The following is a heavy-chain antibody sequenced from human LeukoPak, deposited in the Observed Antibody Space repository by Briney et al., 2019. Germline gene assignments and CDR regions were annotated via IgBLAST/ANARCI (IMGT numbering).Heavy chain of an antibody. CDR2: IYYSGST. Sequence: SETLSLTCTVSGGSISSSSYYWGWLRQPPGKGLEWIGSIYYSGSTYYNPSLKSRVTISVDTSKNQFSLKLSSVTAADTAVYYCARDVVAARGSFDYWGQGTLVTVSS. J-gene: IGHJ4*02. V-gene: IGHV4-39*07. CDR1: GGSISSSSYY. D-gene: IGHD2-2*01. CDR3: ARDVVAARGSFDY.